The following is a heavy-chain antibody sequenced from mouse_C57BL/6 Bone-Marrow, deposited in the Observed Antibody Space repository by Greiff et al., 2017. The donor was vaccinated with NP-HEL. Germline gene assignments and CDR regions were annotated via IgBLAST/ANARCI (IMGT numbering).Heavy chain of an antibody. V-gene: IGHV1-50*01. D-gene: IGHD3-2*02. CDR3: ARDSSGFRYYAMDY. CDR1: GYTFTSYW. J-gene: IGHJ4*01. CDR2: IDPSDSYT. Sequence: QVQLQQPGAELVKPGASVKLSCKASGYTFTSYWMQWVKQRPGQGLEWIGEIDPSDSYTNYNQKFKGKATLTVDTSSSTAYMQLSSLTSEDSAVYYCARDSSGFRYYAMDYWGQGTSVTVSS.